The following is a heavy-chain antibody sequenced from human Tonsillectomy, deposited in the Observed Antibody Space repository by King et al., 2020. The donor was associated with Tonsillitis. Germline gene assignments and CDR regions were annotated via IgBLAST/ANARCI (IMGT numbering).Heavy chain of an antibody. D-gene: IGHD4-23*01. CDR2: ISAYNGNT. CDR3: AREGSATVVTGNYGMDV. CDR1: GYTFTSYG. Sequence: VQLVESGAEVKKPGASVKVSCKASGYTFTSYGIIWVRQAPGQGLEWMGWISAYNGNTNYAQKLQGRVTMTTDTSTNTAYMELRSLRSDDTAVYYCAREGSATVVTGNYGMDVWGQGTTVTVSS. J-gene: IGHJ6*02. V-gene: IGHV1-18*01.